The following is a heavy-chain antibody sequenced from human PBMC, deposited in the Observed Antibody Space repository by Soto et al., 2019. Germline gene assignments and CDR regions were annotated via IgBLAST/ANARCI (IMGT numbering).Heavy chain of an antibody. CDR1: GGSFSGYY. CDR2: INHSGST. Sequence: SETLSLTCAVYGGSFSGYYWSWIRQPPGKGLEWIGEINHSGSTNYNPSLKSRVTISVDTSKNQFSLKLSSVTAADTAVYYCARARYNWNYVYYYYGMDVWGQGTTVTSP. D-gene: IGHD1-7*01. V-gene: IGHV4-34*01. J-gene: IGHJ6*02. CDR3: ARARYNWNYVYYYYGMDV.